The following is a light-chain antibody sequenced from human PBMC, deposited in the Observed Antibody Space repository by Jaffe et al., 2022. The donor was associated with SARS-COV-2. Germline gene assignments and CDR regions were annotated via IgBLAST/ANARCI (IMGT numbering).Light chain of an antibody. Sequence: QSALTQPASVSGSPGQSITISCTGTSSDVGSYNYVSWYQQHAGKAPKLLIYDVSNRPSGVSNRFSGSKSGNTASLAISGLQPEDEADYYCSSYTSSSTLEVIFGGGTKLSVL. CDR3: SSYTSSSTLEVI. CDR1: SSDVGSYNY. V-gene: IGLV2-14*01. J-gene: IGLJ2*01. CDR2: DVS.